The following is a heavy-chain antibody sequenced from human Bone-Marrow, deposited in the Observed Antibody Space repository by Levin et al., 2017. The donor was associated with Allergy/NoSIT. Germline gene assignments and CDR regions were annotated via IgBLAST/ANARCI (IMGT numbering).Heavy chain of an antibody. Sequence: SETLSLTCTVSGGSISSHYWSWIRQSPGKGLEWIGYVYSSGTSNYNPSLKNRVSISLDKSKSQFSLQLSSVTGTDTPVYFCAGRPGTRIAGHLHAFELCGQGTAVTVSS. CDR1: GGSISSHY. CDR2: VYSSGTS. V-gene: IGHV4-59*08. J-gene: IGHJ3*01. CDR3: AGRPGTRIAGHLHAFEL. D-gene: IGHD1-20*01.